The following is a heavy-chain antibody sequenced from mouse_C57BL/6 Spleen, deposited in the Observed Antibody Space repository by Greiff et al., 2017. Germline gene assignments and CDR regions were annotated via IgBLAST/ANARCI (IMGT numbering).Heavy chain of an antibody. CDR2: IDPETGGT. CDR3: TRGITTVDFDY. D-gene: IGHD1-1*01. CDR1: GYTFTDYE. J-gene: IGHJ2*01. V-gene: IGHV1-15*01. Sequence: VKLQESGAELVRPGASVTLSCKASGYTFTDYEMHWVKQTPVHGLEWIGAIDPETGGTAYNQKFKGKAILTADKSSSTAYMELRSLTSEDSAVYYCTRGITTVDFDYWGQGTTLTVSS.